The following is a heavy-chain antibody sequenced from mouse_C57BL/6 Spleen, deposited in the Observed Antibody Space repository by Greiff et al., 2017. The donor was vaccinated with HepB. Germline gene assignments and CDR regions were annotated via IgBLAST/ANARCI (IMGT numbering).Heavy chain of an antibody. Sequence: QVQLQQPGAELVRPGTSVKLSCKASGYTFTSYWMHWVKQRPGQGLEWIGVIDPSDSYTNYNQKFKGKATLTVDTSSSTAYMQLSSLTSEDSAVYYCARSDTTVVARYFDVWGTGTTVTVSS. D-gene: IGHD1-1*01. V-gene: IGHV1-59*01. CDR2: IDPSDSYT. J-gene: IGHJ1*03. CDR3: ARSDTTVVARYFDV. CDR1: GYTFTSYW.